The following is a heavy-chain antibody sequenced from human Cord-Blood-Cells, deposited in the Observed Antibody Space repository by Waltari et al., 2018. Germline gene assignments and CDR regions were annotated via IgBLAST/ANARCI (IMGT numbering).Heavy chain of an antibody. CDR1: GGSFSGYY. J-gene: IGHJ4*02. CDR3: ARGAPGVGAPFDY. D-gene: IGHD1-26*01. V-gene: IGHV4-34*01. Sequence: QVQLQQWGAGLLKPSETLSLTCAVYGGSFSGYYWSWIRQPPGKGLEWIGEIKHSGSTNYNPSLKSRVTISVDTSKNQFSLKLGSVTAADTAVYYCARGAPGVGAPFDYWGQGTLVTVSS. CDR2: IKHSGST.